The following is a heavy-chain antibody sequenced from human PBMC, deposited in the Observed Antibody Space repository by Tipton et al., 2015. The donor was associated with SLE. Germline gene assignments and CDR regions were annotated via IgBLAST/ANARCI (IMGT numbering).Heavy chain of an antibody. V-gene: IGHV4-61*02. D-gene: IGHD1-26*01. CDR2: IYISGGT. CDR1: GDSINSDNHF. J-gene: IGHJ4*02. Sequence: TLSLTCTVSGDSINSDNHFWSWIRQPAGKVLEWIGRIYISGGTNYNPSLKSRVTISVDTSKNQFSLKLSSVTAADTAVYCCARGLVGARRTVFVYWGQGILVTVSS. CDR3: ARGLVGARRTVFVY.